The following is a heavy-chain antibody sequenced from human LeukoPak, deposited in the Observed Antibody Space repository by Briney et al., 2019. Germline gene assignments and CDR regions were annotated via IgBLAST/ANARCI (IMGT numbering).Heavy chain of an antibody. V-gene: IGHV3-21*01. J-gene: IGHJ4*02. CDR3: VRGDSRDY. CDR2: IGRSSRDM. Sequence: GGSLRLSCAASGFTFTNYAMYWVRQAPGKGLEWVSSIGRSSRDMYYADSVRGRFTISRDNGKNSLFLQMNSLRAEDTSVYYCVRGDSRDYWGQGTLVTVSS. CDR1: GFTFTNYA. D-gene: IGHD6-13*01.